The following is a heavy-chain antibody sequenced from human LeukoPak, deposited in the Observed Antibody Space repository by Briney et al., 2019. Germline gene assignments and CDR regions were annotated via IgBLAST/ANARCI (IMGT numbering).Heavy chain of an antibody. D-gene: IGHD4-23*01. Sequence: ASVKVSCKASGYTFTGYYMHWVRQAPGQGLEWMGRINPNSGGTNYAQKFQGRVTMTRDTSISTAYMELSRLRSDDTAVYYCARDSGGNSLFDYWGQGTLVTISS. CDR3: ARDSGGNSLFDY. CDR2: INPNSGGT. V-gene: IGHV1-2*06. CDR1: GYTFTGYY. J-gene: IGHJ4*02.